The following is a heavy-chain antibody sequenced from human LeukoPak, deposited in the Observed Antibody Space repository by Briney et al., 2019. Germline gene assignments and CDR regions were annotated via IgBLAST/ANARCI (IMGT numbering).Heavy chain of an antibody. CDR1: GGSISSYY. D-gene: IGHD3-22*01. J-gene: IGHJ4*02. CDR2: LYHSGST. CDR3: ARGGGSYYYDSSGYSLDY. V-gene: IGHV4-59*07. Sequence: PADTLSLTCTVSGGSISSYYWSWIRQPPGKELEWIGYLYHSGSTNYNPSLKSRVTISVDTSKNQFSLKLSSVTAADTAVYYCARGGGSYYYDSSGYSLDYWGQGTLVTVSS.